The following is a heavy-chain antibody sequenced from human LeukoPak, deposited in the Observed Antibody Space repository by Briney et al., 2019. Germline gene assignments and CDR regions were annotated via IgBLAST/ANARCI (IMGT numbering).Heavy chain of an antibody. CDR2: ISHDGSKK. CDR1: GFTFSRFW. CDR3: AKDPHSSSWYYFDY. Sequence: TGGSLRLFCAASGFTFSRFWMHWVRQAPGKGLEWVAVISHDGSKKYYADSVKGRFTISRDNSKNTLYLQMNSLRAEDTAIYYCAKDPHSSSWYYFDYWGQGTLVTVSS. J-gene: IGHJ4*02. V-gene: IGHV3-30*18. D-gene: IGHD6-13*01.